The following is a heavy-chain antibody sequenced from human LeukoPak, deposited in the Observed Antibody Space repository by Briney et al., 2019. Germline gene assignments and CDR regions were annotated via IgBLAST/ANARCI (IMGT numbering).Heavy chain of an antibody. Sequence: GGSLRLSCAASGFTFSSYGMHWVRQAPGKGLEWVAVISYDGRNIHYPDSVKGRFTISRDISTDTLWLQMDSLRTEDTAVYCCAKGPLRGTAAAIDYWGQGTLVTVSS. CDR2: ISYDGRNI. CDR3: AKGPLRGTAAAIDY. J-gene: IGHJ4*02. V-gene: IGHV3-30*18. D-gene: IGHD2-2*01. CDR1: GFTFSSYG.